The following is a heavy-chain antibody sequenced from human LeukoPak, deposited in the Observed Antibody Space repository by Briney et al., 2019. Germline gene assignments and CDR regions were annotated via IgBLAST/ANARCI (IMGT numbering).Heavy chain of an antibody. V-gene: IGHV1-69*13. CDR3: ARDKFKGREGVLWFGEFPPNWFDP. CDR2: IIPIFGTA. CDR1: GGTFSRYA. J-gene: IGHJ5*02. D-gene: IGHD3-10*01. Sequence: SVKVSCKASGGTFSRYAISWVRQAPGQGLEWMGRIIPIFGTANYAQKFQGRVTITSDESTSTAYMELSSLRSEDTAVYYCARDKFKGREGVLWFGEFPPNWFDPWGQGTLVTVSS.